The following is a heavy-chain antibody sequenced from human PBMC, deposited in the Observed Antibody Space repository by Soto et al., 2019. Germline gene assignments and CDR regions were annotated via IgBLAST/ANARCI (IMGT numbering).Heavy chain of an antibody. CDR1: GGSISSYY. Sequence: ASETLSLTCTVSGGSISSYYWSWIRQPPGKGLERIGYIYYSGSTNYNPSLKSRVTISVDTSKNQFSLKLSSVTAADTAVYYCARAAAAGTIYYYYGMDVWGQGTTVTVSS. D-gene: IGHD6-13*01. V-gene: IGHV4-59*01. J-gene: IGHJ6*02. CDR2: IYYSGST. CDR3: ARAAAAGTIYYYYGMDV.